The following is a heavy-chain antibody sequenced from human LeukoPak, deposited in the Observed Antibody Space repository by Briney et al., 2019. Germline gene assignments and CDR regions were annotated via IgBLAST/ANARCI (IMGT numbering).Heavy chain of an antibody. J-gene: IGHJ4*02. CDR1: GGSISSYY. CDR3: ARTYDSSGYFQYYFDY. D-gene: IGHD3-22*01. CDR2: IYTSGST. Sequence: SETLSLTCTVSGGSISSYYWSWIRQPVGKGLEWIGRIYTSGSTNYNPSLKSRVTISVDTSKNQFSLKLSSVTAADTAVYYCARTYDSSGYFQYYFDYWGQGTLVTVSS. V-gene: IGHV4-4*07.